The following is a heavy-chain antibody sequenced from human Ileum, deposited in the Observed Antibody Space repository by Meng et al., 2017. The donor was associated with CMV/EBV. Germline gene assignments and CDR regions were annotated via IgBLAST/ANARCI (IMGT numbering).Heavy chain of an antibody. J-gene: IGHJ6*02. V-gene: IGHV4-61*01. CDR3: AGDRVYANNRGDMDV. Sequence: SETLSLTCTVSGGSVSSNTHYWRWIRQRPGKGLEWIGHIHSSGGTEYNPSLKSRVTMSIDMSKNQFSLRLSAVTTADTAAYYYAGDRVYANNRGDMDVWGQGTMVTVSS. CDR2: IHSSGGT. D-gene: IGHD6-13*01. CDR1: GGSVSSNTHY.